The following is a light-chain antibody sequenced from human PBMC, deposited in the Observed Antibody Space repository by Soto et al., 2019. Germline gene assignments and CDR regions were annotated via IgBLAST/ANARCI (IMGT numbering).Light chain of an antibody. Sequence: EIVWTQSPGTLSLSPGERATLSCRASQSVRSNYLAWYQQKPGQAPKLLIYNSSTRATGIPDRFSGSGSGTDFTLTISRLEPEDFALYYCQQYRNFPPTFGQGTQVEIK. J-gene: IGKJ1*01. V-gene: IGKV3-20*01. CDR2: NSS. CDR3: QQYRNFPPT. CDR1: QSVRSNY.